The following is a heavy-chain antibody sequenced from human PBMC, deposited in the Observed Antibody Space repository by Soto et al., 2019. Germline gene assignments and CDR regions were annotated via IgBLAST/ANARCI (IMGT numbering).Heavy chain of an antibody. Sequence: ASVKVSCKVSGYTLTELSMHWVRQAPGKGLEWMGGINPDFGKAIYAQKFQGRVTITADTSTSTAYMELSSLRSEDTAVYYCARLGYGDYVGSYAFDIWGQGTMVTVSS. J-gene: IGHJ3*02. CDR1: GYTLTELS. V-gene: IGHV1-24*01. CDR3: ARLGYGDYVGSYAFDI. D-gene: IGHD4-17*01. CDR2: INPDFGKA.